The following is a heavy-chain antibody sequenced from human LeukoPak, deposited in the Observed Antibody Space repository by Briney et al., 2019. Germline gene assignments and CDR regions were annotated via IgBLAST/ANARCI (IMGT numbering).Heavy chain of an antibody. CDR2: ISGSGISA. D-gene: IGHD6-6*01. Sequence: GGSLRLSCAASGFTFSNYAMSWVRQAPGKGLEWVSAISGSGISAYYADSVKGRFTISRDNSKNTLYLQMNSLRVEDSAVYYCAKVDYSSSSGSSFDFWGQGTLVTVSS. J-gene: IGHJ4*02. CDR1: GFTFSNYA. V-gene: IGHV3-23*01. CDR3: AKVDYSSSSGSSFDF.